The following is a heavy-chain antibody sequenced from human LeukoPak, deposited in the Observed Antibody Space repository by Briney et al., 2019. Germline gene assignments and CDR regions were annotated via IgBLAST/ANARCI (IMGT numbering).Heavy chain of an antibody. CDR2: ISGSGDST. J-gene: IGHJ4*02. D-gene: IGHD2-15*01. CDR1: GFTFSSYG. V-gene: IGHV3-23*01. Sequence: GGSLRLSCAGSGFTFSSYGMSWVRQAPGKGLEWVSSISGSGDSTNYADSVKGRFTISRDNSKTTLYLQMNSLRAEDTAVYYCAKWGCSGSSCYPFAYWGQGTLVTVSS. CDR3: AKWGCSGSSCYPFAY.